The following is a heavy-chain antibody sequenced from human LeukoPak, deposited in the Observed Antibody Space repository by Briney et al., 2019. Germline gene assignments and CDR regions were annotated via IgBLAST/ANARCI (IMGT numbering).Heavy chain of an antibody. V-gene: IGHV4-61*02. Sequence: SQTLSLTCTVSGGSISSGSYYWSWIRQPAGKGLEWIGRIYTSGSTNYNPSLKSRVSMSVDTSKNQFSLKLSSVTAADTAVYYCARGAKELYYYYYYMDVWGKGTTVAVSS. J-gene: IGHJ6*03. CDR3: ARGAKELYYYYYYMDV. CDR2: IYTSGST. D-gene: IGHD1-7*01. CDR1: GGSISSGSYY.